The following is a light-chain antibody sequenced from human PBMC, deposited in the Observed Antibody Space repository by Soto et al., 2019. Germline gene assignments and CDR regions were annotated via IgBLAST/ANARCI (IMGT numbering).Light chain of an antibody. J-gene: IGLJ1*01. V-gene: IGLV2-14*01. CDR1: SSDVGGYDY. CDR3: SSYSISTAYL. CDR2: EVS. Sequence: QSALTQPASASGSPGQSITISCTGTSSDVGGYDYVSWYQLHPGKAPKLMVFEVSNRPSGVSYRFSGSKSGNTASLTISGLQAEDEADYYCSSYSISTAYLFGTGTKLTVL.